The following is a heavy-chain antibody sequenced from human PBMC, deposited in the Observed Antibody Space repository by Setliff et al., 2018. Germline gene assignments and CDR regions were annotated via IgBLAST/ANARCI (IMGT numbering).Heavy chain of an antibody. J-gene: IGHJ4*02. V-gene: IGHV1-18*01. CDR2: VHGYTGDT. CDR3: ARGNYGDPDY. Sequence: ASVKVSCKASGYTFTTYAINWVRQAPGQGLEWMGWVHGYTGDTNYTQNLQGRVTMTTDTSTSTVYMEIRSLRSDDTAVYYCARGNYGDPDYWGQGTLVTVSS. CDR1: GYTFTTYA. D-gene: IGHD4-17*01.